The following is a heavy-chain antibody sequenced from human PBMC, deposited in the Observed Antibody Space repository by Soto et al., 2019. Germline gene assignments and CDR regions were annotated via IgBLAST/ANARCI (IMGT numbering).Heavy chain of an antibody. D-gene: IGHD6-19*01. J-gene: IGHJ4*02. CDR3: ARDPDFTFYSSGWYFDY. V-gene: IGHV1-3*01. Sequence: VSLNVSCKASGYTFTSYAMHWARQAPGQRLEWMGWINAGNGNTKYSQKFQGRVTITRDTSASTAYMELSSLRSEDTAVYYCARDPDFTFYSSGWYFDYWGQGTLVTVSS. CDR1: GYTFTSYA. CDR2: INAGNGNT.